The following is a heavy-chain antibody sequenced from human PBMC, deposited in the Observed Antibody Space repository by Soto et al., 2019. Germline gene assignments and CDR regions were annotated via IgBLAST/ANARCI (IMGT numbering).Heavy chain of an antibody. CDR3: ATDPGGRVLTGTTSTPDQPNDWYFDL. CDR1: GYTLTELS. Sequence: QVQLVQSGAEVKKPGASVKVSCKVSGYTLTELSMHWVRQAPGKGLEWMGGFDPEDGETIYAQKFQGRDTMTEDTSTDTAYMELSSLRSEDTAVYYCATDPGGRVLTGTTSTPDQPNDWYFDLWGRGTLVTVSS. J-gene: IGHJ2*01. D-gene: IGHD1-7*01. CDR2: FDPEDGET. V-gene: IGHV1-24*01.